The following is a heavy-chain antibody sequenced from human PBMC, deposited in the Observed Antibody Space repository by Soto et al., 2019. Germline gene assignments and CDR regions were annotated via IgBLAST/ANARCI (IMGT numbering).Heavy chain of an antibody. J-gene: IGHJ4*02. Sequence: EVQLVESGGALVQPGRSLRLSCAASGFTFDDYAMHWVRQAPGKGLEWVSGITWNSGSIGYADSVKGRFTISRDNAKNSLYLEMNSLRPEDTAFYYCAKADIGLPAAGLYFFDYWGQGTLVTVSS. CDR3: AKADIGLPAAGLYFFDY. V-gene: IGHV3-9*01. CDR1: GFTFDDYA. D-gene: IGHD2-2*01. CDR2: ITWNSGSI.